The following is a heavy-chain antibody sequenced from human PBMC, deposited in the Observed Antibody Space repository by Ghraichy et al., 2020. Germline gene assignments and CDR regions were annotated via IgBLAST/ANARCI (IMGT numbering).Heavy chain of an antibody. CDR1: GFTFSSYS. CDR3: ARDPGTAMPYAFDI. J-gene: IGHJ3*02. Sequence: LSLTCAASGFTFSSYSMNWVRQAPGKGLEWVSYISSSSSTIYYADSVKGRFTISRDNAKNSLYLQMNSLRDEDTAVYYCARDPGTAMPYAFDIWGQGTMVTVSS. CDR2: ISSSSSTI. D-gene: IGHD5-18*01. V-gene: IGHV3-48*02.